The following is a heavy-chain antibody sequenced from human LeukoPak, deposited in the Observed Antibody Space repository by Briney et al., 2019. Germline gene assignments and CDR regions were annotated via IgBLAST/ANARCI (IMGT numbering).Heavy chain of an antibody. J-gene: IGHJ4*02. V-gene: IGHV4-39*07. CDR2: INHSGST. Sequence: PSETLSLTCTVSGDSISSTNYYWSWIRQPPGKGLEWIGEINHSGSTNYNPSLKSRVTISVDTSKNQFSLKLSSVTAADTAVYYCARPSEGSGYYPFDYWGQGTLVTVSS. CDR1: GDSISSTNYY. CDR3: ARPSEGSGYYPFDY. D-gene: IGHD3-22*01.